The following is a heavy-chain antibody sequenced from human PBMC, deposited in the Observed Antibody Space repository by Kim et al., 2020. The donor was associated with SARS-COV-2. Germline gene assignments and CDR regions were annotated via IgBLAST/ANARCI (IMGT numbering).Heavy chain of an antibody. V-gene: IGHV1-69*06. J-gene: IGHJ1*01. Sequence: SVKVSCKASGGTFSSYGISWVRQAPGQGLEWMGGIIPIFGTAKYAQKFQGRVTITVDKSTSTAYMELSSLRSEDTAVYYCARTPYCGGDCYSGYFQHWGQGTLVTVSS. CDR2: IIPIFGTA. CDR3: ARTPYCGGDCYSGYFQH. D-gene: IGHD2-21*02. CDR1: GGTFSSYG.